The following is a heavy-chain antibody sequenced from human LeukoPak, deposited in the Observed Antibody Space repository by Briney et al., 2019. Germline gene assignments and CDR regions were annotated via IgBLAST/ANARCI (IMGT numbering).Heavy chain of an antibody. V-gene: IGHV4-4*09. CDR2: ISTSGSN. D-gene: IGHD3-3*01. CDR3: ARRFYDPWSGSQNFDL. CDR1: GDSISSSS. J-gene: IGHJ2*01. Sequence: SETLSLTCTVSGDSISSSSWSWIRQPPGKGLEWIGYISTSGSNNYNPSLKSRVTISLDTSKNQFSLNVRSVTAADTAVYYCARRFYDPWSGSQNFDLWGRGTLVTVSS.